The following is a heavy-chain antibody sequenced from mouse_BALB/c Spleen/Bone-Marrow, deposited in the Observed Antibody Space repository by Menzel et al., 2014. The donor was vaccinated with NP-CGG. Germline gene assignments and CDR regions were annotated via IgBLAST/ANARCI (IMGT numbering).Heavy chain of an antibody. V-gene: IGHV1S81*02. J-gene: IGHJ4*01. CDR2: INPSNGRT. Sequence: QVQLQQSGAELVKPGASVKLPCKAPGYTFTSYWMHWVKQRPGQGLEWIGEINPSNGRTNYNETFKSKATLTVDKSSTTAYMQLSSLTSDDSAVYYCARYGNYDAMDYWGQGTSVTVSS. CDR1: GYTFTSYW. D-gene: IGHD2-1*01. CDR3: ARYGNYDAMDY.